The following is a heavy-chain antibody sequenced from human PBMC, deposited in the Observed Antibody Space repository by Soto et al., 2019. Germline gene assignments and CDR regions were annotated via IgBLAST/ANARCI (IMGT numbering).Heavy chain of an antibody. CDR3: ARDQHNIVVVPAASHNYYYYYYMDV. CDR2: ISSSGSTI. CDR1: GFTFSDYY. D-gene: IGHD2-2*01. Sequence: QVQLVESGGGLVKPGGSLRLSCAASGFTFSDYYMSWIRQAPGKGLEWVSYISSSGSTIYYADSVKGRFTISRDNAKNSHYLQMKRLRADDPAVYYCARDQHNIVVVPAASHNYYYYYYMDVWGKGTTVTVSS. V-gene: IGHV3-11*01. J-gene: IGHJ6*03.